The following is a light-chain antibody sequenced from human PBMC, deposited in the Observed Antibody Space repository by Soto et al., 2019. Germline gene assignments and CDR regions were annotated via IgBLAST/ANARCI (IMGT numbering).Light chain of an antibody. CDR1: QSVSSD. J-gene: IGKJ1*01. CDR2: DSS. V-gene: IGKV3-15*01. Sequence: EIVMTQSPATVSVSPGESTTLSCRASQSVSSDLAWYQQKPGQAPRLLIYDSSTRATGIPARFSGSGSGTEFTLTISSLQSEDFAVYYCQQYNNWLRTFAQGTKV. CDR3: QQYNNWLRT.